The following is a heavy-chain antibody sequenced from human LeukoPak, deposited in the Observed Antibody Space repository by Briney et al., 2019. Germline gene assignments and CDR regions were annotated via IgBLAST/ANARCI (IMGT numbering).Heavy chain of an antibody. CDR3: ARGGPYYYYGMDV. V-gene: IGHV3-30*01. D-gene: IGHD1-26*01. Sequence: GGCLSLSCAVSGVTSSSYAMHGVRHGPREGVEWGAGISYDGSNKYYADSVKGRFTISRDNSKNTLYLQMNSLRAEDTAVYYCARGGPYYYYGMDVWGKGTTVTVSS. CDR2: ISYDGSNK. J-gene: IGHJ6*04. CDR1: GVTSSSYA.